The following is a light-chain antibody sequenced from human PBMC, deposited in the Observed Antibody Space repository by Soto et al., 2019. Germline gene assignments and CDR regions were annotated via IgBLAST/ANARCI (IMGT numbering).Light chain of an antibody. CDR1: QSISSS. V-gene: IGKV3-20*01. Sequence: EIVLTQSPGTLSLSPGERATLSCRASQSISSSLAWYQQKPGQAPRLLIFGASIRATGIPDKFSGSGSGTGFALTITRLEPGDFAVYSCQQYGSSPPTFGQGTKVEIK. CDR2: GAS. CDR3: QQYGSSPPT. J-gene: IGKJ1*01.